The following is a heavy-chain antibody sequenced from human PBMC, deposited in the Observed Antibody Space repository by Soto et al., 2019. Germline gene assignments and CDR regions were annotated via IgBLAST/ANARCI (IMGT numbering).Heavy chain of an antibody. J-gene: IGHJ5*02. CDR1: GGSISSGGYY. V-gene: IGHV4-31*03. Sequence: SETLSLTCTVSGGSISSGGYYWSWIRQHPGKGLEWIGYIYYSGSTYYNPSLKSRVTISVDTSKNQFSLKLSSVTAADTAVYYCFIYSRSPHPNRFASWGQGSLDPVSS. CDR2: IYYSGST. D-gene: IGHD2-15*01. CDR3: FIYSRSPHPNRFAS.